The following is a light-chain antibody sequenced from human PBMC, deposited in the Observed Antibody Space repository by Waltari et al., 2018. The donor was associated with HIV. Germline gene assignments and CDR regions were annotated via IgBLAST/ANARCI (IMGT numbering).Light chain of an antibody. V-gene: IGKV3-20*01. CDR2: GAS. J-gene: IGKJ4*01. CDR1: QTVSSTY. CDR3: QQRGSGWLT. Sequence: EIVLTQSPGTLSLSPGERATLSCRASQTVSSTYLAWYQQKPGQAPRLLIYGASSRATGIPDRFSGSGSGTDFTLTISRLEPEDFAVYFCQQRGSGWLTFGGGTKVEIK.